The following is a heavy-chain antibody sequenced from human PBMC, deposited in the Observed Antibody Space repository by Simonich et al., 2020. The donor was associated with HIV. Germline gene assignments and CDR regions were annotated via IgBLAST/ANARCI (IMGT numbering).Heavy chain of an antibody. CDR2: TSKQANSYTT. CDR1: GFTFRDHY. J-gene: IGHJ3*02. D-gene: IGHD3-22*01. CDR3: ARVGRVVITENAFDI. Sequence: EVQVVESGGGLVQPGGSLRLSCAASGFTFRDHYMDWVRQALGKGLEGVGRTSKQANSYTTEYAASVKGRFTISRDDSKNSLYLQMNSLNTEDTAVYYCARVGRVVITENAFDIWGQGTMVTVSS. V-gene: IGHV3-72*01.